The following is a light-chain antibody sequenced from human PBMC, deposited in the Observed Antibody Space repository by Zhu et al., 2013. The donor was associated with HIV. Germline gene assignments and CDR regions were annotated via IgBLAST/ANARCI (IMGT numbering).Light chain of an antibody. V-gene: IGLV1-40*01. CDR1: FSNIGAGYD. CDR3: ASWDDSLKGWV. Sequence: QSVLTQPPSVSAAPGQKVTISCTGSFSNIGAGYDVHWYQQLPGTAPKLLIYSNNLRPSGVPDRFSGSKSGTSASLAISGLQSEDEGDYYCASWDDSLKGWVFGGGTKLTVL. CDR2: SNN. J-gene: IGLJ3*02.